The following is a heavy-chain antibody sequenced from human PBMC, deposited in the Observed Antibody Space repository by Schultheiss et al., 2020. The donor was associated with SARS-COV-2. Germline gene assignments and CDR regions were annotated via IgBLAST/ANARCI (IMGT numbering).Heavy chain of an antibody. V-gene: IGHV4-59*12. CDR1: GGSFSGYY. CDR2: IYYSGST. Sequence: GSLRLSCAVYGGSFSGYYWSWIRQPPGKGLEWIGYIYYSGSTNYNPSLKSRVTISVDTSKNQFSLKLSSVTAADTAVYYCAIVVVPATIGVAFDIWGQGTMVTVSS. D-gene: IGHD2-2*01. CDR3: AIVVVPATIGVAFDI. J-gene: IGHJ3*02.